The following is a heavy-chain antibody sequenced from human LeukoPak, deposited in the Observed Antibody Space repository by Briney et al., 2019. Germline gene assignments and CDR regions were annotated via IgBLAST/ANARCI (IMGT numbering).Heavy chain of an antibody. CDR1: GGSISSYY. Sequence: SETLSLTCTVSGGSISSYYWSWIRQPPGKGLEWIGYIYYSGSTNYNPSLKSRVTISVDTSKNQFSLKLSSVTAADTAVYYCARETSQKGAHYMDVWGKGATVTISS. J-gene: IGHJ6*03. CDR3: ARETSQKGAHYMDV. D-gene: IGHD3-16*01. V-gene: IGHV4-59*01. CDR2: IYYSGST.